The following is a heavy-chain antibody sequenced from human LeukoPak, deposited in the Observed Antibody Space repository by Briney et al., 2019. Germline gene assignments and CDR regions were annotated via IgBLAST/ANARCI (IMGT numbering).Heavy chain of an antibody. CDR1: GFTFTNYG. D-gene: IGHD3-16*01. Sequence: GGSLRLSCAAAGFTFTNYGMHWVRQAPGMGLEWVAFIQFDGGKRIYADSVKGRFTISRDNSKNTLSLQMNNLRVEDTAVYYCAKQNARGGTYEPVTVWGQAALVTVSS. CDR2: IQFDGGKR. J-gene: IGHJ4*02. CDR3: AKQNARGGTYEPVTV. V-gene: IGHV3-30*02.